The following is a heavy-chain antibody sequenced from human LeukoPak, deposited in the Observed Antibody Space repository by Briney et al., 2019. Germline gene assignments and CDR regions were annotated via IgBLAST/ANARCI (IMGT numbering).Heavy chain of an antibody. D-gene: IGHD3-22*01. CDR3: ASHYYDSSGYYQNFDY. V-gene: IGHV4-39*07. CDR1: GGSISSSSYY. CDR2: IYYSGST. J-gene: IGHJ4*02. Sequence: SETLSLTCTVSGGSISSSSYYWGWIRQPPGKGLEWIGSIYYSGSTYYNPSLKSRVTISVDTSKNQFSLKLSSVTAADTAVCYCASHYYDSSGYYQNFDYWGQGTLVTVPS.